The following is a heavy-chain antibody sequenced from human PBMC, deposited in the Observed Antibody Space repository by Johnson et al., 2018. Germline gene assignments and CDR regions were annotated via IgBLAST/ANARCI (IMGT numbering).Heavy chain of an antibody. Sequence: EVQLVESGGGLAQPGGFLRLSCTASGFTFNSYAMSWVRQAPGKGLEWVSTVSGSGGSTYYADSVKGRFTISRDNSKNTVYLQMNSLGAGDTAVYYCASDSGGVIADAFDIWGQGTMVTVSS. CDR3: ASDSGGVIADAFDI. CDR1: GFTFNSYA. J-gene: IGHJ3*02. CDR2: VSGSGGST. V-gene: IGHV3-23*04. D-gene: IGHD3-10*01.